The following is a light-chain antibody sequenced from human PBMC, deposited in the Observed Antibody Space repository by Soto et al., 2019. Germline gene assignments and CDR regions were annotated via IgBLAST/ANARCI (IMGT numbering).Light chain of an antibody. Sequence: QSVLTQPPSASGSPGQSVTISCTGTSSDVGYYNYVSWYQQHPGKAPKLMIYEVSKRPSGVPDRFSGSKSGNTASLTVSGLQAEDEADYYCSSYAGSNAYGFGTGTKVTVL. CDR3: SSYAGSNAYG. J-gene: IGLJ1*01. V-gene: IGLV2-8*01. CDR1: SSDVGYYNY. CDR2: EVS.